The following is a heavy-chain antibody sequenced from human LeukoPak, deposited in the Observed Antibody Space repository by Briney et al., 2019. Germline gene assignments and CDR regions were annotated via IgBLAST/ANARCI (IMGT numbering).Heavy chain of an antibody. V-gene: IGHV1-18*01. CDR3: ARDGPDYYDSSGSLDY. D-gene: IGHD3-22*01. Sequence: GASVKVSCKASGYTFTSYGISWVRQAPGQGLEWMGWISAYNGNTNYAQKLQGRVTMTTDTSTSTAYMELRSLRSDDTAVYYCARDGPDYYDSSGSLDYWGQGTLVTVSS. CDR1: GYTFTSYG. J-gene: IGHJ4*02. CDR2: ISAYNGNT.